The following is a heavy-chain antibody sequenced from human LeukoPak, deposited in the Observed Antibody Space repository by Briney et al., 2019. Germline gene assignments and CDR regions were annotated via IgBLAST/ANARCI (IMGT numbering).Heavy chain of an antibody. Sequence: GGSLRLSCAASGFTFSNAWMSWVRQAPGKGLEWVGRIKSKTDGGTTDYAAPVEGRFTISRDDSKNTLYLQMNSLKTEDTAVYYCTTSRHCSSTSCHRDYWGQGTLVTVSS. CDR2: IKSKTDGGTT. CDR1: GFTFSNAW. V-gene: IGHV3-15*01. D-gene: IGHD2-2*02. J-gene: IGHJ4*02. CDR3: TTSRHCSSTSCHRDY.